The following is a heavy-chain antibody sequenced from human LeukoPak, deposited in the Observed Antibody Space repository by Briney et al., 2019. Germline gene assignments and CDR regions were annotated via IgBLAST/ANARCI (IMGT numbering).Heavy chain of an antibody. D-gene: IGHD1-14*01. CDR2: IRQGGSEK. V-gene: IGHV3-7*02. CDR1: GFPFGSYW. J-gene: IGHJ4*02. CDR3: ASGKPGSY. Sequence: TGGSLRLSCAASGFPFGSYWMTWVRRAPGKGLEWVASIRQGGSEKYYVDSVKGRFTISRDNAKNSLYLQMNSLRAEDTAVYYCASGKPGSYWGQGTLLTVSS.